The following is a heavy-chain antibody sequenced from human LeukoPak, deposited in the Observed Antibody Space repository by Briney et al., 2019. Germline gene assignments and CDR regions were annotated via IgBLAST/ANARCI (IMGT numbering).Heavy chain of an antibody. J-gene: IGHJ4*02. V-gene: IGHV3-33*08. Sequence: GGSLRLSCAASGFTFRAYWMTWVRQAPGKGLEWVAVIWYDGSNKYYADSVKGRFTISRDNSKNTLYLQMNSLRAEDTAVYYCARDSAGNTMNLYYWGQGTLVTVSS. D-gene: IGHD3-22*01. CDR2: IWYDGSNK. CDR3: ARDSAGNTMNLYY. CDR1: GFTFRAYW.